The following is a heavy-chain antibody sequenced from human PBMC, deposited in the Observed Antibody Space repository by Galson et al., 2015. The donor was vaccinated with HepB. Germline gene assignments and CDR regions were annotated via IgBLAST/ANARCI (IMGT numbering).Heavy chain of an antibody. J-gene: IGHJ2*01. D-gene: IGHD4-17*01. V-gene: IGHV3-21*01. CDR3: AREGGEDDYGDYSWYFDP. CDR2: ISSSSSYI. Sequence: SLRLSCAASGFTFSSYSMNWVRQAPGKGLEWVSSISSSSSYIYYADSVKGRFTISRDNAKNSLYLQMNSLRAEDTAVYYCAREGGEDDYGDYSWYFDPWGRGTLVTVSS. CDR1: GFTFSSYS.